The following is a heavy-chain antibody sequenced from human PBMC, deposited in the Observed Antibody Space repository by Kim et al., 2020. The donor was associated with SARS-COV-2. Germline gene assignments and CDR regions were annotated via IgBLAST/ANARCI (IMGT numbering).Heavy chain of an antibody. Sequence: KFQGRVTLTRDTSTSTVYMELSSLRSEDTAMYYCARDMRWLQFTAFDIWGQGTMVTVSS. D-gene: IGHD5-12*01. J-gene: IGHJ3*02. V-gene: IGHV1-46*01. CDR3: ARDMRWLQFTAFDI.